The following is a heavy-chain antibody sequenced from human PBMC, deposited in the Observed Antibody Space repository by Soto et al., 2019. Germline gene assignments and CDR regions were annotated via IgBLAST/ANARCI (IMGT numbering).Heavy chain of an antibody. Sequence: EVQLVESGGGLVQPGGSLRLSCAASGFTFSSYEMNWVRQAPGKGLEWVSYISSSRSTIYYADSVKGRFTISRNNAKNSLYLQMNSLRADDTAVYYCARYGITLVRGVIINYGRDVWGQGTTVTVSS. J-gene: IGHJ6*02. CDR2: ISSSRSTI. CDR1: GFTFSSYE. D-gene: IGHD3-10*01. CDR3: ARYGITLVRGVIINYGRDV. V-gene: IGHV3-48*03.